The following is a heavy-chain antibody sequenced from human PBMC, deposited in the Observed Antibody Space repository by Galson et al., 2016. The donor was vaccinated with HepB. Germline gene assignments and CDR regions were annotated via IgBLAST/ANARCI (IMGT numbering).Heavy chain of an antibody. CDR3: ARDKSLGDLSALDL. J-gene: IGHJ3*01. CDR1: GFRFRDYA. V-gene: IGHV3-30-3*01. CDR2: ISYDGGNK. D-gene: IGHD3-16*01. Sequence: SLRLSCAASGFRFRDYALHWVRPAPGKGLEWVARISYDGGNKFYADSVKGRLTISRDHSKDTLYLQMNSPTTDDTALYYCARDKSLGDLSALDLWGQGTMVAVSS.